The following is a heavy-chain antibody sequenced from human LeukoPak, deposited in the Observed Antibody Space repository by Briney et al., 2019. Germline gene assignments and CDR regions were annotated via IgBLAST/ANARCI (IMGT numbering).Heavy chain of an antibody. D-gene: IGHD2-2*01. CDR3: ARVRCSSTSCLYFDY. CDR1: GGSFSGCY. J-gene: IGHJ4*02. CDR2: INHSGST. V-gene: IGHV4-34*01. Sequence: SETLSLTCAVYGGSFSGCYWSWIRQPPGKGLEWIGEINHSGSTNYNPSLKSRVTISVDTSKNQFSLKLSSVTAADTAVYYCARVRCSSTSCLYFDYWGQGTLVTVSS.